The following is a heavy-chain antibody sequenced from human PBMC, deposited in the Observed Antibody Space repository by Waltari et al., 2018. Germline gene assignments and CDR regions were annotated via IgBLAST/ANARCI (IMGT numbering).Heavy chain of an antibody. CDR2: INHSGST. D-gene: IGHD1-26*01. Sequence: QVQLQQWGAGLLKPSETLSLTCAVYGGSFSGYYWSWIRQPPGKGLEWIGEINHSGSTNYNPPLKSRVTISVDTSKNQFSLKLSSVTAADTAVYYCARLRQESWELLRDYWGQGTLVTVSS. CDR1: GGSFSGYY. V-gene: IGHV4-34*01. CDR3: ARLRQESWELLRDY. J-gene: IGHJ4*02.